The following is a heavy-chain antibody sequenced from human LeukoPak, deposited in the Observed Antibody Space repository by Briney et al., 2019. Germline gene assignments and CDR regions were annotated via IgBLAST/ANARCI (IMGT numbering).Heavy chain of an antibody. J-gene: IGHJ5*02. CDR2: ISGSSSAI. Sequence: GGSLRLSCAASGFTFSSYSRSWVRQAPGKGLEWVSYISGSSSAIFYADSVKGRFTISRDNAKNSLYLQTNSLRAEDTAVYYCARAYSSAGVWFDPWGQGTLVTVSS. D-gene: IGHD6-6*01. V-gene: IGHV3-48*01. CDR1: GFTFSSYS. CDR3: ARAYSSAGVWFDP.